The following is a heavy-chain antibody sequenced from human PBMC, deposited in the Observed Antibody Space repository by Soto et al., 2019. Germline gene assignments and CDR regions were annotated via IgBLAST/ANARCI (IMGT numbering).Heavy chain of an antibody. CDR1: GGTFSSYT. CDR3: AADYYGSGKLRGY. CDR2: IIPILGIA. D-gene: IGHD3-10*01. J-gene: IGHJ4*02. Sequence: QVQLVQSGAEVKKPGSSVKVSCKASGGTFSSYTISWVRQAPGQGLEWMGRIIPILGIANYAQKFQGRVTITADKSTSTAYMELSSLRSEDTAVYYCAADYYGSGKLRGYWGQGTLVTVSS. V-gene: IGHV1-69*02.